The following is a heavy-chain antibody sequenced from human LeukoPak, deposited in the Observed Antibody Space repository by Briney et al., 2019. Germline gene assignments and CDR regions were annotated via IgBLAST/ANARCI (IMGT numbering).Heavy chain of an antibody. Sequence: PSETLSLTCTVSGGSISSGSYYWRWIRQPPGKGLEWIGYIYYSGSTNYNPSLKSRVTISVDTSKNQFSLQLSSVTAADTAVYYRARAGQQYFDYWGQGTLVSVSS. CDR1: GGSISSGSYY. D-gene: IGHD6-13*01. CDR2: IYYSGST. V-gene: IGHV4-61*01. J-gene: IGHJ4*02. CDR3: ARAGQQYFDY.